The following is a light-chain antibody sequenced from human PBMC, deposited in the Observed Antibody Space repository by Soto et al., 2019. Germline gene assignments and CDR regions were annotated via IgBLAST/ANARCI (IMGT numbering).Light chain of an antibody. CDR1: NIGGKS. V-gene: IGLV3-21*02. CDR2: DDS. CDR3: ATWDDDVSGVV. J-gene: IGLJ2*01. Sequence: SYELTQPPSVSVAPGQTARITCGGNNIGGKSVHWYQQKPGQAPVLLVHDDSDRPSGIPERISASTSGTSASLVISGLRSEDEADYHCATWDDDVSGVVFGGGTQLTVL.